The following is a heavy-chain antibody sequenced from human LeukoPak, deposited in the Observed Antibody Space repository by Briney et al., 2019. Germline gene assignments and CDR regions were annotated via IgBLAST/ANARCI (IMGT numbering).Heavy chain of an antibody. CDR3: AKDPESSSWYYFDY. CDR2: ISGSGGST. Sequence: GGSLRLSCAASGFTFSSYAMSWVRQAPGKGLEWVSAISGSGGSTYYADSVKGRFTISRDNSKNTLCLQMNSLRAEDTAVYYCAKDPESSSWYYFDYWGQGTLVTVSS. V-gene: IGHV3-23*01. J-gene: IGHJ4*02. D-gene: IGHD6-13*01. CDR1: GFTFSSYA.